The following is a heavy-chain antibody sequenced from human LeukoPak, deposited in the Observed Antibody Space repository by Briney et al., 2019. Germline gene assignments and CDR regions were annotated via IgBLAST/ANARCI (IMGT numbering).Heavy chain of an antibody. CDR3: AGQTRRGWAFNWFDP. D-gene: IGHD1-26*01. Sequence: SETLSLTCTVSGGSISSYYWSWIRQPPGKGLEWIGYIYYSGSTNYNPSLKSRVTISVDTSKDQFSLKLSSVTAADTAVFYCAGQTRRGWAFNWFDPWGQGTLVTASS. J-gene: IGHJ5*01. CDR1: GGSISSYY. V-gene: IGHV4-59*08. CDR2: IYYSGST.